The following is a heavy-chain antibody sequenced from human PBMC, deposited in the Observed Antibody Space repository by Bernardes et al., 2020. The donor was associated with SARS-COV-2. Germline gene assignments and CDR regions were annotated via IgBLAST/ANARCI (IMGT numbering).Heavy chain of an antibody. D-gene: IGHD3-22*01. Sequence: GGSLRLSCAASGITFSSNWMHWVRQAPGKGLVWVSRISGDGSVTNYADPVKGRFIISRDNAKNTLYLQMNSLRDEDTAVYYCGSSSGTCCDQWGQGTLVTVSS. CDR3: GSSSGTCCDQ. CDR1: GITFSSNW. V-gene: IGHV3-74*01. J-gene: IGHJ4*02. CDR2: ISGDGSVT.